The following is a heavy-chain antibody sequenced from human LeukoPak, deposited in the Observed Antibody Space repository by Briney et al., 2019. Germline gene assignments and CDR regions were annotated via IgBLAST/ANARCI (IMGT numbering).Heavy chain of an antibody. CDR2: IIPIFGTA. CDR3: ANRGYSYGLQFDP. J-gene: IGHJ5*02. Sequence: SVKVSCKASGGTFSSYAISWVRQAPGQGLEWMGGIIPIFGTANYAQKFQGRVTITADESTSTAYMELSSLRSEDTAVYYCANRGYSYGLQFDPWGQGTLVTVSS. V-gene: IGHV1-69*13. D-gene: IGHD5-18*01. CDR1: GGTFSSYA.